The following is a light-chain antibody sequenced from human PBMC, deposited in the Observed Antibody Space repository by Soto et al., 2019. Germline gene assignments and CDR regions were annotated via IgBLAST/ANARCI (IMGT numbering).Light chain of an antibody. CDR2: DVS. CDR1: SSDVGGYNY. Sequence: QSVLTQPASVSVSPGQSITISCTGTSSDVGGYNYVSWDQQHPGKAPKLMLYDVSNRPSGVSNRFSGSKSGNTASLTISGLQAEDEADYYCSSYTSSSTLAVFGGGTKLTVL. V-gene: IGLV2-14*01. CDR3: SSYTSSSTLAV. J-gene: IGLJ2*01.